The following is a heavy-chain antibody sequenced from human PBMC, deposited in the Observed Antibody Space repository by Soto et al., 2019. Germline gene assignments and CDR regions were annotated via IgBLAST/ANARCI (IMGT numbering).Heavy chain of an antibody. CDR3: ASWNYGYFDY. V-gene: IGHV1-46*01. Sequence: QVQLVQSGAEVKKPGASVKVSCKASGYTFTSYYMHWVRQAPGQGLEWMGIINPSGGSTSYAQKFQGRVTMTRDTFTSTVYMELSSLRSEDTAVYYCASWNYGYFDYWGQGTLVTVSS. J-gene: IGHJ4*02. CDR2: INPSGGST. CDR1: GYTFTSYY. D-gene: IGHD1-7*01.